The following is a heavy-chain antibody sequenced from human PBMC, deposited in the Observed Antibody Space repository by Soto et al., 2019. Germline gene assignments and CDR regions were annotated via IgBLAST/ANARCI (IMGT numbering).Heavy chain of an antibody. CDR1: GYSYTSYW. V-gene: IGHV5-10-1*01. D-gene: IGHD5-12*01. Sequence: PGESLKISCKGSGYSYTSYWISWVRQMPGKGLEWMGRIDPSDSYTNYSPSFQGHVTISADKSISTAYLQWSSLRASGTAMYYCARRGGSSGYAQPFYGMDVWGQGTTVTVSS. J-gene: IGHJ6*02. CDR3: ARRGGSSGYAQPFYGMDV. CDR2: IDPSDSYT.